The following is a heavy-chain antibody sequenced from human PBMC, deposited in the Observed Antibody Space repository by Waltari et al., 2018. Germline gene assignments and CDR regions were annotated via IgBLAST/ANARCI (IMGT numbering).Heavy chain of an antibody. J-gene: IGHJ3*02. CDR3: AKTKSGPNDAFDI. Sequence: EVHLLESGGGLVQPGGSLRLSCAASGCTFSSYAVSWVRQAPGKGLEWVSGIGGSGGSTYYADSVKGRFTISRDNSKNTLYLQMNSLRAEDTAVYYCAKTKSGPNDAFDIWGQGTKLTVSS. V-gene: IGHV3-23*01. CDR2: IGGSGGST. CDR1: GCTFSSYA. D-gene: IGHD2-15*01.